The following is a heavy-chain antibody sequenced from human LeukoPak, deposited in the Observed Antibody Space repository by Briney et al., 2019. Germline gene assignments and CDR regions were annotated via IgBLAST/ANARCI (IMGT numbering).Heavy chain of an antibody. CDR2: VSYTGST. D-gene: IGHD3-3*01. CDR3: ARRFLAGNCFDY. J-gene: IGHJ4*02. CDR1: GGSISTSGYY. V-gene: IGHV4-39*02. Sequence: PSETLSLTCTVSGGSISTSGYYWGWIRQPPGKGLEWIGSVSYTGSTYPSPFLTSRVTISVDTSKNHFSLKLSSVTAADTAVYYCARRFLAGNCFDYWGQGTLVTVAS.